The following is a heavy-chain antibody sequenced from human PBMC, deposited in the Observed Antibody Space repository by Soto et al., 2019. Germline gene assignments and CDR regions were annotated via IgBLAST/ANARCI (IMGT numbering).Heavy chain of an antibody. CDR3: AVDLRFSSWSPTHGY. D-gene: IGHD3-3*01. CDR2: ISSDSKYI. J-gene: IGHJ4*02. V-gene: IGHV3-21*01. CDR1: GFIVSSST. Sequence: EVQLVESGGGQVKPGGSLRLSCAASGFIVSSSTMNWVRQAPGKGLEWVASISSDSKYIFYAESVKGRFSISRDDAQNSLYLHLNSLRADDTAAYYCAVDLRFSSWSPTHGYWGPGTLVIVSS.